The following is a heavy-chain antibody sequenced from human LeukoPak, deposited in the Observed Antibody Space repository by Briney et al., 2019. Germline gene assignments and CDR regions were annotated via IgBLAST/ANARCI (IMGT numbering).Heavy chain of an antibody. CDR1: GGTFSSYG. CDR3: ARDGERTWFGESTPHQH. CDR2: ISAYNGNT. J-gene: IGHJ1*01. V-gene: IGHV1-18*01. D-gene: IGHD3-10*01. Sequence: GASVKVSCKASGGTFSSYGISWVRQAPGQGLEWMGWISAYNGNTNYAQKLQGRVTMTTDTSTSTAYMELRSLRSDDTAVYYCARDGERTWFGESTPHQHWGQGTLVTVSS.